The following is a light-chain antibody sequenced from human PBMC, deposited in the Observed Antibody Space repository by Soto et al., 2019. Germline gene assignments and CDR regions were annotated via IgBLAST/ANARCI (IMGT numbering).Light chain of an antibody. Sequence: EIVLTQSPGTLSLSPGERATLSCRASQSVSSNYLAWYQQKPGRAPRLLIYGASSRATDIPDRFSGSGSGTDFTLTISRLEPEDFAVYYCQQYGSSPPFTFGQGTKVEIK. CDR2: GAS. V-gene: IGKV3-20*01. J-gene: IGKJ2*01. CDR3: QQYGSSPPFT. CDR1: QSVSSNY.